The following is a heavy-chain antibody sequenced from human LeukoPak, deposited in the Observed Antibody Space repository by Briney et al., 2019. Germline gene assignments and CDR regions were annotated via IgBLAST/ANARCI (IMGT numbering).Heavy chain of an antibody. Sequence: GGSLRLSCAASGFTFSIYWMSWVRQAPGKGLEWVANIKEDGSEEHYVDSVKGRFTISRDNAKNSLYLQMNSLRAEDTAVYYCARDRDGVYNWNYGSLEYFQHWGQGTMVTVSS. CDR3: ARDRDGVYNWNYGSLEYFQH. CDR2: IKEDGSEE. CDR1: GFTFSIYW. V-gene: IGHV3-7*01. D-gene: IGHD1-7*01. J-gene: IGHJ1*01.